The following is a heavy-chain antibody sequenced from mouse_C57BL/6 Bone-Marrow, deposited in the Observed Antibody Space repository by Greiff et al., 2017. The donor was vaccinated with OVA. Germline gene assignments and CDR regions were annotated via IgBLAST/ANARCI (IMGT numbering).Heavy chain of an antibody. CDR2: ISSGGSYT. D-gene: IGHD2-5*01. V-gene: IGHV5-6*02. J-gene: IGHJ2*01. CDR1: GFTFSSYG. CDR3: ARQDYSNYPFDY. Sequence: EVMLVESGGDLVKPGGSLKLSCAASGFTFSSYGMSWVRQTPDKRLEWVATISSGGSYTYYPDSVKGRFTISRDNAKNTLYLQMSSLKSEDTAMYYCARQDYSNYPFDYWGQGTTLTVSS.